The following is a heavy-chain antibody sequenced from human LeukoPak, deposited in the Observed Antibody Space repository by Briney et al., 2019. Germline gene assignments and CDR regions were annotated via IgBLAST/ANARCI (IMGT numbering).Heavy chain of an antibody. Sequence: PGGSLRLSCAASGFTFSNHSINWVRQAPGKGLEWVSYISSSSSTIYYADSVKGRFTISRDNSKNTLYLQMNSLRAEDTAVYYCAKSAWLELVYFQHWGQGTLVTVSS. J-gene: IGHJ1*01. CDR3: AKSAWLELVYFQH. CDR1: GFTFSNHS. V-gene: IGHV3-48*01. CDR2: ISSSSSTI. D-gene: IGHD1-7*01.